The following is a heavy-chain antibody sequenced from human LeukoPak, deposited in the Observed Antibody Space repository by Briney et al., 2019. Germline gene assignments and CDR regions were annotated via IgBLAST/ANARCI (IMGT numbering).Heavy chain of an antibody. D-gene: IGHD4-17*01. CDR1: GGSISSSSYC. Sequence: KPSETLSLTCTVSGGSISSSSYCWGWIRQPPGKGLEWIGSIYYSGSTYYNPSLKSRLTISADTSKNQFSLILSSVTAADTAVYYCARQITVTTSGGDAFDIWGQGTMVTVCS. CDR2: IYYSGST. J-gene: IGHJ3*02. CDR3: ARQITVTTSGGDAFDI. V-gene: IGHV4-39*01.